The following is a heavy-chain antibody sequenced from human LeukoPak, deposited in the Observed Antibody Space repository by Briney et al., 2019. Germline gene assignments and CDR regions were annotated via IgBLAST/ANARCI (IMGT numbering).Heavy chain of an antibody. CDR2: INPRDEST. Sequence: ASVKLSCEAFGFSLTSNYMHWVRQAPGQGLERLGLINPRDESTDYPQKLRGRVTVTRDTSTNTVYMQLSGLRSEDTAMYFCAREIAPAGKTFDYWGQGALVTVSS. CDR1: GFSLTSNY. D-gene: IGHD6-13*01. CDR3: AREIAPAGKTFDY. V-gene: IGHV1-46*01. J-gene: IGHJ4*02.